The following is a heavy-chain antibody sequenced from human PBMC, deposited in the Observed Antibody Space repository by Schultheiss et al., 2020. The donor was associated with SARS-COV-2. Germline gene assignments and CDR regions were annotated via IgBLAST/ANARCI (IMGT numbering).Heavy chain of an antibody. CDR1: GFSLSTSGVG. D-gene: IGHD1-26*01. V-gene: IGHV2-70*11. CDR3: ARIRNGSYSY. J-gene: IGHJ4*02. CDR2: IDWDDDK. Sequence: SGPTLVKPTQTLTLTCTFSGFSLSTSGVGVGWIRQPPGKALEWLARIDWDDDKYYSTSLKTRLTISKDTSKSQVVLTMTNMDPVDTATYYCARIRNGSYSYWGQGTLVTVSS.